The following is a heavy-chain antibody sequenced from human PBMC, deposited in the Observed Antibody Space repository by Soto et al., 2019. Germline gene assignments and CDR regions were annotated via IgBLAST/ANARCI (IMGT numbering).Heavy chain of an antibody. CDR1: GGSRNSGDY. CDR2: IYHSGGS. CDR3: ARTKYYHDTTAYIFDY. V-gene: IGHV4-30-4*01. Sequence: SETLSLTCTVSGGSRNSGDYWSWIRQPPGKGLEWIGYIYHSGGSYYNPSLNGRVTMSVDMSQNQFSLTLNSVSAADTAVYYCARTKYYHDTTAYIFDYWGQGALVTVSS. D-gene: IGHD3-22*01. J-gene: IGHJ4*02.